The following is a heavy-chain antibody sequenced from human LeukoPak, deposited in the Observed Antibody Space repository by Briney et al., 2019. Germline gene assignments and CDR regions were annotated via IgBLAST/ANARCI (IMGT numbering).Heavy chain of an antibody. CDR2: INPNNGGT. CDR3: ARGIGELRSPFDY. V-gene: IGHV1-2*02. D-gene: IGHD3-10*01. Sequence: ASVKVSCKASGYTFTGYYMHWGRQAPGQGLEWMGWINPNNGGTNYAQKFQGRVTMTRDTSISTAYMELSRLRSDDTAIYYCARGIGELRSPFDYWGQGTLVTVSS. CDR1: GYTFTGYY. J-gene: IGHJ4*02.